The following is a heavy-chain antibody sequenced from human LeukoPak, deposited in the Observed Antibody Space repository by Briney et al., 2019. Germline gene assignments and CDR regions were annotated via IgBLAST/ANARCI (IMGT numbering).Heavy chain of an antibody. CDR1: GFIFSTYA. CDR3: ASHWGLMGSLDY. V-gene: IGHV3-30-3*01. CDR2: ISNDGSNK. Sequence: GGSLGLSCAASGFIFSTYAIHWVRQAPGKGLEWVAVISNDGSNKYYADSVKGRFTISRDNSKNTLYLQMNSLRAEDTAVYYCASHWGLMGSLDYWGQGTLVTVSS. D-gene: IGHD3-16*01. J-gene: IGHJ4*02.